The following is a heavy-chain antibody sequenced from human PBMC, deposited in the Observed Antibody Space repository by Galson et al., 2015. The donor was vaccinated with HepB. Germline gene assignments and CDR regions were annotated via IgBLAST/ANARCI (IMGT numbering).Heavy chain of an antibody. J-gene: IGHJ6*02. Sequence: SLRLSCAASGFTVSSNYMSWVRQAPGKGLEWVSVIYSGGSTYYADSVKGRFTISRDNSKNTLYLQMNSLRAEDTAVYYCAGDAVVVVPAAVDYYYYGMDVWGQGTTVTVSS. V-gene: IGHV3-66*02. D-gene: IGHD2-2*01. CDR1: GFTVSSNY. CDR3: AGDAVVVVPAAVDYYYYGMDV. CDR2: IYSGGST.